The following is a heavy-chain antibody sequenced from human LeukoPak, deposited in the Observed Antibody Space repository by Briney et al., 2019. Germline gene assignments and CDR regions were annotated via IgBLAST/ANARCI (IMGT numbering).Heavy chain of an antibody. V-gene: IGHV1-2*06. Sequence: ASVKVSCTASGYTFTGYYMHWVRQAPGQGLEWMGRINPNSGGTNYAQKFQGRVTMTRDTSISTAYMELSRLRSDDTAVYYCAREGYSGSFSDFDYWGQGTLVTVSS. CDR1: GYTFTGYY. CDR3: AREGYSGSFSDFDY. J-gene: IGHJ4*02. CDR2: INPNSGGT. D-gene: IGHD1-26*01.